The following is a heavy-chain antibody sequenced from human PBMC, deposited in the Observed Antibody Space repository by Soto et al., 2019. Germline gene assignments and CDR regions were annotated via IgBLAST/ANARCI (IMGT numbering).Heavy chain of an antibody. D-gene: IGHD3-22*01. J-gene: IGHJ5*02. V-gene: IGHV3-23*04. Sequence: EVQLVESGGGLVQPGRSLRLSCAASGFTFDDYAMHWVRQAPGKGLEWVSAISGSGGSTYYADSVKGRFTISRDNSKNTLYLQMNSLRAEDTAVYYCASHHYYDSSGYNWFDPWGQGTLVTVSS. CDR1: GFTFDDYA. CDR2: ISGSGGST. CDR3: ASHHYYDSSGYNWFDP.